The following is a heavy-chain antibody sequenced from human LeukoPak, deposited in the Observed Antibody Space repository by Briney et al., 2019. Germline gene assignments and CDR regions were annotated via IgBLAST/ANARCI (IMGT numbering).Heavy chain of an antibody. CDR2: ISSNGGST. Sequence: GGSLRLSCAASGFTFSSYAMHWVRQAPGKGLEYVSAISSNGGSTYYANSVKGRFTISRDNSKNTLYLQMGGLRAEDMAVYYCARGSRYYYYGMDVWGQGTTVTVSS. CDR3: ARGSRYYYYGMDV. V-gene: IGHV3-64*01. CDR1: GFTFSSYA. J-gene: IGHJ6*02.